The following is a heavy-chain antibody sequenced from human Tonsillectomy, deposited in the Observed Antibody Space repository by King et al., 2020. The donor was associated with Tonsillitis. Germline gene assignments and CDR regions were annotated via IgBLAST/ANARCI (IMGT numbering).Heavy chain of an antibody. D-gene: IGHD6-19*01. CDR3: ARSVYSSGWFSDY. CDR2: IYASGST. J-gene: IGHJ4*02. Sequence: VQLQESGPGLVKPSETLSLTCTVSGGSISSYSWSWIRQPAGMGLEWIGRIYASGSTNYNPSLKSRVTMSVDTSKNQFSLMLSSVTAADTAVYYCARSVYSSGWFSDYWGQGTLVTVSS. CDR1: GGSISSYS. V-gene: IGHV4-4*07.